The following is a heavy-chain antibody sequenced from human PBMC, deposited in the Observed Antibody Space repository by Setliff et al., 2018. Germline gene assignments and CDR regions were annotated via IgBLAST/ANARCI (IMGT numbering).Heavy chain of an antibody. V-gene: IGHV4-59*08. CDR3: ARQPTGTYQWTFDS. D-gene: IGHD1-26*01. Sequence: KSSETLSLTCTVNGGSFSNYYWGWIRQAPGKGLEWIGTAHQSGTTFYNPSLKGRVTMSVDTSKSQFSLKLNSVTATDTAVYYCARQPTGTYQWTFDSWGQGTLVTVSS. J-gene: IGHJ4*02. CDR2: AHQSGTT. CDR1: GGSFSNYY.